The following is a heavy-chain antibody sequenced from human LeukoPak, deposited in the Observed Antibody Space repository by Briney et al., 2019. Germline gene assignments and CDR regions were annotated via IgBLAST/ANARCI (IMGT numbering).Heavy chain of an antibody. J-gene: IGHJ3*02. V-gene: IGHV3-33*01. D-gene: IGHD3-10*01. CDR2: IWYDGSNK. CDR3: ARDPLRQYYYGSEAFDI. CDR1: GFTFSSYG. Sequence: GGSLRLSCAASGFTFSSYGVHWVRQAPGKGLEWVAVIWYDGSNKYYADSVKGRFTISRDNSKNTLYLQMNSLRAEDTAVYYCARDPLRQYYYGSEAFDIWGQGTMVTVSS.